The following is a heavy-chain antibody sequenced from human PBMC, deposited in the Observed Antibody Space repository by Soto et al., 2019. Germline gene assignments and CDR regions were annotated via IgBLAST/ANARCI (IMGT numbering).Heavy chain of an antibody. CDR2: IIPMFGTA. Sequence: SVKVSCKASGGTFSSYSMNWVRQAPGQGLEWMGGIIPMFGTADYAQKFQARVTITADESTSTAYMELSSLTSEDTAVYYCARPVLMDTGVRYYYGMDGWGQGTTVTVSS. CDR1: GGTFSSYS. D-gene: IGHD5-18*01. V-gene: IGHV1-69*13. CDR3: ARPVLMDTGVRYYYGMDG. J-gene: IGHJ6*02.